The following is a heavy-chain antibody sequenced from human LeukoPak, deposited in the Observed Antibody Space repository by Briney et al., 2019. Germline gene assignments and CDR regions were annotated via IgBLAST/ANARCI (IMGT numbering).Heavy chain of an antibody. J-gene: IGHJ4*02. Sequence: ASVKVSCKASGYTFTSYYMHWVRQAPGQGLEWMGMINPSGGSTSYAQKFQGRVTMTRDTSTSTVYMELSSLRSEDTAVYYCARDHYYDSSGYYEGYFDYWGQGTLVTVSS. CDR3: ARDHYYDSSGYYEGYFDY. CDR2: INPSGGST. CDR1: GYTFTSYY. V-gene: IGHV1-46*01. D-gene: IGHD3-22*01.